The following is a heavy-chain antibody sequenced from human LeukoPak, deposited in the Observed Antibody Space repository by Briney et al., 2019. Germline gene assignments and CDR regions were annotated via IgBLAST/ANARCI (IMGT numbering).Heavy chain of an antibody. D-gene: IGHD3-3*01. CDR2: IYFTGRT. CDR3: ARGGYDSGFDY. CDR1: GGSISTYY. V-gene: IGHV4-59*01. J-gene: IGHJ4*02. Sequence: PSETLSLTCTVSGGSISTYYWSWIRLPPGKGLEWIAYIYFTGRTQYNPSLKNRVTISVDTSKNQFSLRLSSVTPADTAVYYCARGGYDSGFDYWGQGTLVTVSS.